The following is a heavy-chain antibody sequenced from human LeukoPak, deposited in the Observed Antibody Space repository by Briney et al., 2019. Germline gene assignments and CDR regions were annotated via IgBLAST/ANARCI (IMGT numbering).Heavy chain of an antibody. J-gene: IGHJ4*02. D-gene: IGHD6-13*01. CDR1: GGTFSSYA. CDR2: IIPPFGTA. Sequence: SVKVSCKASGGTFSSYAISWVRQAPGQGLEWMGGIIPPFGTANYAQKFQGRVTITTDESTSTAYMELSSLRSEDTAVYYCARGGIAAAGTFDYWGQGTLVTVSS. CDR3: ARGGIAAAGTFDY. V-gene: IGHV1-69*05.